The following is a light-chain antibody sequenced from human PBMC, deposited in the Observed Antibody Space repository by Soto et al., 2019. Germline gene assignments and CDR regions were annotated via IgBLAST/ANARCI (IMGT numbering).Light chain of an antibody. CDR3: QQRSNWRSIT. CDR1: QSISSN. CDR2: AVS. V-gene: IGKV3-11*01. J-gene: IGKJ5*01. Sequence: EILLTQSPATLSVSPGERATLSCRASQSISSNLAWYQQKPGQAPRLLIYAVSTEATGIPARFSGSGSGTDFTLTISSLEPEDFAVYYCQQRSNWRSITFGQGTRLEI.